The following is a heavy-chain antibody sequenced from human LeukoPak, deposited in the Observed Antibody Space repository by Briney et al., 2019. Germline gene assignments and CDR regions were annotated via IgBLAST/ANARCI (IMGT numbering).Heavy chain of an antibody. CDR3: ARDWAPWGYSSGYYGGYFDY. Sequence: GASVKVSCKASGYTFTSYGISWVRQAPGQGLEWMGWISAYNGNTNYAQKLQGRVTMTTDTSTSTAYMELRSLRSDDTAVYYCARDWAPWGYSSGYYGGYFDYWGQGTLVTVSS. CDR2: ISAYNGNT. J-gene: IGHJ4*02. V-gene: IGHV1-18*01. D-gene: IGHD3-22*01. CDR1: GYTFTSYG.